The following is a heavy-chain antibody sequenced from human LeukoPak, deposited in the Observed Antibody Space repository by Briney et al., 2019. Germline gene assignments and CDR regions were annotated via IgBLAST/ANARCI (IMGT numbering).Heavy chain of an antibody. Sequence: GGSLRLSCAASGFTFSSHWMSWVRQAPGKGLEWVANIKQDGSEKYYVDSVKGRFTISRDNAKNSLYLQMNSLRAEDTAVYYCAREGDYYDSSDAFDIWGQGTMVTVSS. D-gene: IGHD3-22*01. V-gene: IGHV3-7*01. CDR2: IKQDGSEK. J-gene: IGHJ3*02. CDR3: AREGDYYDSSDAFDI. CDR1: GFTFSSHW.